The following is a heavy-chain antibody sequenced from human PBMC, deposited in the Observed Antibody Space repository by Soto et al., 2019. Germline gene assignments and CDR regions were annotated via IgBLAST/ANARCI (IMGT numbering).Heavy chain of an antibody. V-gene: IGHV1-69*06. CDR2: IIPIFGTA. J-gene: IGHJ4*02. CDR3: ARAVSGSYLFDD. Sequence: SVKVSCKASGGTFSSYAISWVRQAPGQGLEWMGGIIPIFGTANYAQKFQGRVTITADKSTSTAYMELSSLRSEDTAVYYCARAVSGSYLFDDWGQGTLVSVSS. CDR1: GGTFSSYA. D-gene: IGHD1-26*01.